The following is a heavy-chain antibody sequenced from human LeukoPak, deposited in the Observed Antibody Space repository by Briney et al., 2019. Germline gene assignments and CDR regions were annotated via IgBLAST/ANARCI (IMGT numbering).Heavy chain of an antibody. CDR3: ARHARYNWNYDY. V-gene: IGHV4-59*08. Sequence: SETLSLTCTVSGGSISSYYWSWIRQPPGKGLEWIGYIYYSGSTNYNPSLKSRVTIPVDTSKNQFSLKLSSVTAADTAVYYCARHARYNWNYDYWGQGTLVTVSS. J-gene: IGHJ4*02. CDR1: GGSISSYY. CDR2: IYYSGST. D-gene: IGHD1-7*01.